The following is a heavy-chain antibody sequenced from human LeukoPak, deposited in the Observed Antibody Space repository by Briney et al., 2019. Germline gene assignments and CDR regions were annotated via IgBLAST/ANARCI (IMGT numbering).Heavy chain of an antibody. CDR3: ARDRIAVAPFAD. Sequence: SETLSLTRTVSGGSISSYYWSWIRQPAGKGLEWIGRIYTSGSTNYNPSLKSRVTMSVDTSKNQFSLKLSSVTAADTAVYYCARDRIAVAPFADWGQGTLVTVSS. CDR1: GGSISSYY. V-gene: IGHV4-4*07. CDR2: IYTSGST. D-gene: IGHD6-19*01. J-gene: IGHJ4*02.